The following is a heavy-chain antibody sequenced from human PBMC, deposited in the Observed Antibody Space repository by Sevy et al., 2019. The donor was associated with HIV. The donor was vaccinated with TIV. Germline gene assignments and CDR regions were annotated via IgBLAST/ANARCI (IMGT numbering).Heavy chain of an antibody. CDR1: GFSISNNY. Sequence: RGSLRLSCAASGFSISNNYTAWVRQAPGKGLEWVSVMYSGGSPYYADSVKGRFALSRDMSKNTVYLQMNSLRAEDTAVYYCARGYCGGGSCTAFDPWGQGTLVTVSS. V-gene: IGHV3-53*01. CDR2: MYSGGSP. CDR3: ARGYCGGGSCTAFDP. J-gene: IGHJ5*02. D-gene: IGHD2-15*01.